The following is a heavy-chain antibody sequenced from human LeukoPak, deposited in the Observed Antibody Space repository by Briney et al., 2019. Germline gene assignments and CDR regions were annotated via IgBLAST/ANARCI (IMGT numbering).Heavy chain of an antibody. CDR2: IYYSGST. V-gene: IGHV4-59*01. Sequence: SETLSLTCTVSGGSISSYYWSWIRQPPGKGLEWIGYIYYSGSTNYNPSLKSRVTISVDTSKNQFSLKLSSVTAADTSGYYCARDSGYCSGGSCPDNWFDPWGQGTLVTVSS. CDR3: ARDSGYCSGGSCPDNWFDP. D-gene: IGHD2-15*01. J-gene: IGHJ5*02. CDR1: GGSISSYY.